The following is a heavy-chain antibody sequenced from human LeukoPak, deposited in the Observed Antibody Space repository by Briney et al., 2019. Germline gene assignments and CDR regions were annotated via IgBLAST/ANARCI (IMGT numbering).Heavy chain of an antibody. CDR1: GGSISSGGYY. V-gene: IGHV4-31*03. J-gene: IGHJ3*02. CDR2: IYYSGST. Sequence: SETLSLTCTVSGGSISSGGYYWSWIRQHPGKGLEWIGYIYYSGSTYYSPSLKSRVTISVDTSKNQFSLKLSSVTAADTAVYYCARTPSRDDAFDIWGQGTMVTVSS. CDR3: ARTPSRDDAFDI.